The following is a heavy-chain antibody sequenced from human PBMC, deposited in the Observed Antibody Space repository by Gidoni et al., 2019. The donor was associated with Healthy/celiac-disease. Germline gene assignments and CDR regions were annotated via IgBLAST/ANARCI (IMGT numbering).Heavy chain of an antibody. V-gene: IGHV4-34*01. Sequence: QVQLQQWGAGLLKPSETLSLTCAVYGGSFSGYYWSWIRQPPGKGLEWIGEINHSGSTNYNPSLKSRVTISVDTSKNQFSLKLSSVTAADTAVYYCARGKKYSRAYYYYGMDVWGQGTTDTVSS. CDR1: GGSFSGYY. CDR2: INHSGST. CDR3: ARGKKYSRAYYYYGMDV. J-gene: IGHJ6*02. D-gene: IGHD6-6*01.